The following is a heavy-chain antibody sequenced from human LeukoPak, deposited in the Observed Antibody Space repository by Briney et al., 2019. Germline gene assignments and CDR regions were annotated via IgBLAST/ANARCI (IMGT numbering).Heavy chain of an antibody. J-gene: IGHJ5*02. Sequence: PSETLSLTCTVSGGSISSNYWSWIRQPPGKGLEWIGYIYYSGSTTYNPSLKSRVTISVDTSKSRFSLKLTSVTAADTAVYYCARHKRWEWFDPWGQGTLVTVSS. CDR3: ARHKRWEWFDP. D-gene: IGHD1-26*01. CDR1: GGSISSNY. CDR2: IYYSGST. V-gene: IGHV4-59*08.